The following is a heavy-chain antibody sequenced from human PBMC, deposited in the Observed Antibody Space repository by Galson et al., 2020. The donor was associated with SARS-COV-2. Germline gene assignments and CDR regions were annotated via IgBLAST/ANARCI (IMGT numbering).Heavy chain of an antibody. CDR2: IYYSGSH. V-gene: IGHV4-31*03. D-gene: IGHD3-10*01. Sequence: SETLSLTCTVSGGSISSGGYYWSWNRQHPGKGLEWIGYIYYSGSHYYNPSLQSRVTISVDTSKNQFSLKLSSVTAADTAVYYCARAVVLLGFGELYSRWFDPWGQGTLFTVSS. CDR1: GGSISSGGYY. J-gene: IGHJ5*02. CDR3: ARAVVLLGFGELYSRWFDP.